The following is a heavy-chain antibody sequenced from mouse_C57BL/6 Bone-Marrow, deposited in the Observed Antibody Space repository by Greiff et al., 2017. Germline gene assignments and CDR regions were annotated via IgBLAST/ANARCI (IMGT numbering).Heavy chain of an antibody. D-gene: IGHD2-2*01. J-gene: IGHJ1*03. CDR3: TTEGYDGTGYFDV. Sequence: VQLKQSGAELVRPGASVKLSCTASGFNIKDDYMHWVKQRPEQGLEWIGWIDPENGDTEYASKFQGKATITADTSSNTAYMQLSSLTSEDTAVYYCTTEGYDGTGYFDVWGTGTTVTVSS. V-gene: IGHV14-4*01. CDR2: IDPENGDT. CDR1: GFNIKDDY.